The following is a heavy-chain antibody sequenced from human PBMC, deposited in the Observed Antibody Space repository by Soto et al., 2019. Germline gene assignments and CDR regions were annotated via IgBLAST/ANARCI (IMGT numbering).Heavy chain of an antibody. CDR3: ARGVGANRYYYYYGMDV. D-gene: IGHD2-2*01. V-gene: IGHV3-13*01. CDR2: IGTAGDT. Sequence: ESGGGLVQPGGSLRLSCAASGFTFSSYDMHWVRQATGKGLEWVSAIGTAGDTYYPGSVKGRFTISRENAKNSLYLQMNSLRAEDTAVYYCARGVGANRYYYYYGMDVWGQGTTVTVSS. CDR1: GFTFSSYD. J-gene: IGHJ6*02.